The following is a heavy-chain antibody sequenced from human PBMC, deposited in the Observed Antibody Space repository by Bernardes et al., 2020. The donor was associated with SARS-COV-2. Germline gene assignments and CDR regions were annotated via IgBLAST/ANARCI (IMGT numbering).Heavy chain of an antibody. D-gene: IGHD2-21*01. CDR2: SSGGDGGT. Sequence: GSLRLSCAASGFGFSSNGMSWVRQAPGKGLEWVASSGGDGGTHYADSVRGRFIISRDTSQNRLFLEMNSLRAEDTAVYYCAKDLFWWSAADVWGQGTLVTVSS. CDR1: GFGFSSNG. CDR3: AKDLFWWSAADV. J-gene: IGHJ3*01. V-gene: IGHV3-23*01.